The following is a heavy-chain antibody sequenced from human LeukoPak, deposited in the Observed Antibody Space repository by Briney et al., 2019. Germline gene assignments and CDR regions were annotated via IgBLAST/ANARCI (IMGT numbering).Heavy chain of an antibody. Sequence: KPSETLSLTCAVSGYSISSGYYWGWIRQPPGKGLEWIGSIYHSGSTYYNPSLKSRVTISVDTSKNQFSLKLSSVTAADTAVYYCARSSYYDFWSGYYANWFDPWGQGTLVTVSS. D-gene: IGHD3-3*01. J-gene: IGHJ5*02. V-gene: IGHV4-38-2*01. CDR2: IYHSGST. CDR3: ARSSYYDFWSGYYANWFDP. CDR1: GYSISSGYY.